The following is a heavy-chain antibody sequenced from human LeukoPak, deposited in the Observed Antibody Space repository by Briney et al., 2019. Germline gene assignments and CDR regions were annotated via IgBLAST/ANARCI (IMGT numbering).Heavy chain of an antibody. CDR3: AVMGATPNFDS. D-gene: IGHD1-26*01. CDR1: GFTFSSSW. J-gene: IGHJ4*02. CDR2: IKPDGSEK. Sequence: PGGSLRLSCAASGFTFSSSWMSWVRQAPGKGLGWVATIKPDGSEKYYVDSVKGRFTISRDNAKNSLYLQMNSLRAEDTAVYHCAVMGATPNFDSWGQGTLVTVSS. V-gene: IGHV3-7*01.